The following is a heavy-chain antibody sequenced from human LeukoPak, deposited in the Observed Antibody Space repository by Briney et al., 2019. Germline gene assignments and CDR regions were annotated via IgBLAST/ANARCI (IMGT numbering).Heavy chain of an antibody. CDR3: ARQPSLSYCSSGTCWFDL. CDR2: IHYSGST. Sequence: SETLSLTCTVSGGSISSSSYYWGWIRQPPGKGLEWIGTIHYSGSTYYNPSLRSRVTMSVDTSKNQLSLKLSSVTAADTAVYYCARQPSLSYCSSGTCWFDLWGQGTLVTVSS. J-gene: IGHJ5*02. CDR1: GGSISSSSYY. D-gene: IGHD2-2*01. V-gene: IGHV4-39*01.